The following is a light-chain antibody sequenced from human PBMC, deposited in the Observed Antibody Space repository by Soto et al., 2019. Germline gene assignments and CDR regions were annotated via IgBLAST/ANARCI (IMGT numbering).Light chain of an antibody. CDR3: SSYSSSSTLCV. J-gene: IGLJ1*01. V-gene: IGLV2-14*01. CDR2: EVT. CDR1: SSDVGGYNY. Sequence: QSVLTQPASVPGSPGQSITISCTGTSSDVGGYNYVSWYQQHPGKAPKLMIYEVTNRPSGVSNRFSGSKSGNRASLTISGLQAEDEADYYCSSYSSSSTLCVFGSGTKVTVL.